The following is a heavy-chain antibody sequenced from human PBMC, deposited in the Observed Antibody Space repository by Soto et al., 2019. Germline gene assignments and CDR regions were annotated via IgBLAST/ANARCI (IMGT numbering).Heavy chain of an antibody. J-gene: IGHJ4*02. CDR2: TYYRSKWYN. CDR3: ARDKSGSYYGLSGFDY. D-gene: IGHD1-26*01. Sequence: PSQTLSLTCAISGDSVSSNSAAWNWIRQSPSRGLEWLGRTYYRSKWYNDYAVSVKCRITINPDTSKNQFSLQLNSVTPEDTAVYYCARDKSGSYYGLSGFDYWGQGTLVTVSS. V-gene: IGHV6-1*01. CDR1: GDSVSSNSAA.